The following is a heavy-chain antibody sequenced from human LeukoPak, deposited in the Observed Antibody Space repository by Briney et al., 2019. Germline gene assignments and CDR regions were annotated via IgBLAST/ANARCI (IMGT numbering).Heavy chain of an antibody. Sequence: GGSLRLSCAASGFTFSSYSMNRVRQAPGKGLEWVSSISSSSSYIYYADSVKGRSTISRDNAKNSLYLQMNSLRAEDTAWYYCARGPWFGESWGQGTLVTVSS. D-gene: IGHD3-10*01. J-gene: IGHJ5*02. CDR1: GFTFSSYS. CDR2: ISSSSSYI. CDR3: ARGPWFGES. V-gene: IGHV3-21*04.